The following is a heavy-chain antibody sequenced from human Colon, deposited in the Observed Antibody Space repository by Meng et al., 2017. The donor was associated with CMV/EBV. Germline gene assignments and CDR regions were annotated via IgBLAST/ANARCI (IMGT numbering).Heavy chain of an antibody. CDR1: GGSISSYY. J-gene: IGHJ5*02. V-gene: IGHV4-59*12. D-gene: IGHD5-12*01. Sequence: SETLSLTCTVSGGSISSYYWSWIRQPPGKGLEWIGEINHRGTTNSNPSLKSRVSMSVDTSKNQFSLRLSSLTAADTAVYYCARDIVATPWGQGTLVTVSS. CDR3: ARDIVATP. CDR2: INHRGTT.